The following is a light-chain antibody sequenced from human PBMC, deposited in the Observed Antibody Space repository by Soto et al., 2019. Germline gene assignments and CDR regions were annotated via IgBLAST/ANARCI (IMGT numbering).Light chain of an antibody. J-gene: IGLJ1*01. Sequence: QSALTQPASVSGSPGQSITISCTGTSSDVGGYNYVSWYQQHPGKAPKLMISAVSNRPSGVSNRFSGSKSGNTASLTISGLQAEDEADYYCTSYTSSSTYVFGTGTKLIVL. CDR2: AVS. CDR1: SSDVGGYNY. V-gene: IGLV2-14*01. CDR3: TSYTSSSTYV.